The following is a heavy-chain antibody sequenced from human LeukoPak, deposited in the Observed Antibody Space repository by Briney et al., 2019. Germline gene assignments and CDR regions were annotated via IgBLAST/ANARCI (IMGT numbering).Heavy chain of an antibody. CDR1: GGSMSSGSHY. Sequence: SETLSLTCTVSGGSMSSGSHYWSWIRQPPGKGLEWFGRIYTSGSTNYNPSLKSRVTISVDTSKNQFSLKLSSVTAADTAVYYCARDLCTNGVCYDAFDIWGQGTMVNVSS. V-gene: IGHV4-61*02. D-gene: IGHD2-8*01. J-gene: IGHJ3*02. CDR2: IYTSGST. CDR3: ARDLCTNGVCYDAFDI.